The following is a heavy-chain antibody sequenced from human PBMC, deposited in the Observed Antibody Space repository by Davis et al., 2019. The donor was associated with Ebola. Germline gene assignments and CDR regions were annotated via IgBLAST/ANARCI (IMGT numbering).Heavy chain of an antibody. V-gene: IGHV3-7*01. Sequence: GESLKISCAASGFTFGDYWMTWVRQAPGKGLEWVGKIKYDGSDKYYVDSVKGRFTISRDNAKNSLYLQMNSLTVEDTAIYYCAKDSGWQMSPWGQGTLVTVSS. CDR1: GFTFGDYW. CDR2: IKYDGSDK. D-gene: IGHD6-19*01. CDR3: AKDSGWQMSP. J-gene: IGHJ5*02.